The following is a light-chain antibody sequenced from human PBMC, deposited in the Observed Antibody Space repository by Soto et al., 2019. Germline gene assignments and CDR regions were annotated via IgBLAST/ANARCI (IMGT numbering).Light chain of an antibody. CDR3: QQSYSAPGT. CDR2: AAS. V-gene: IGKV1-39*01. Sequence: IQMTQSPSSLSASVGDRVTITCRASQSISTYLNWYQQKPGKAPKLLIYAASSLQSGVPSRFSGSGSGTDFTLTITSLQPEDFSTYYCQQSYSAPGTFGQRTKVEIK. J-gene: IGKJ2*01. CDR1: QSISTY.